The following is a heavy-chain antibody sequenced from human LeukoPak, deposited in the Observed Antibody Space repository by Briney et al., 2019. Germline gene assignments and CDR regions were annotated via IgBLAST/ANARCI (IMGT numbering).Heavy chain of an antibody. J-gene: IGHJ4*02. D-gene: IGHD6-13*01. CDR1: GFTFSTYW. V-gene: IGHV3-7*01. CDR2: IKQDGSEQ. Sequence: GGSLRLSCAASGFTFSTYWMSWVRQAPGKGLEWVANIKQDGSEQYYVDSVKGRFTISRDNAKNSLYLQMNSLRVEDTAVYYCARRIHSSSWYGGNDYWGQGTLVTVSS. CDR3: ARRIHSSSWYGGNDY.